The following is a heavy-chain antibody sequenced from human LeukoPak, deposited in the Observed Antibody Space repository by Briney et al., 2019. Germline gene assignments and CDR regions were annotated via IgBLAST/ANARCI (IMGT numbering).Heavy chain of an antibody. CDR2: IYHSGST. V-gene: IGHV4-4*02. J-gene: IGHJ4*02. D-gene: IGHD3/OR15-3a*01. Sequence: PSETLSLTCAVSGGSISSSNWWSWVRQPPGKGLEWIGEIYHSGSTNYNPSLKSRVTISVDKSKNQFSLKLTSVTAADTAVYYCARNFPTAYYIGPFELWGQGTLVTVSS. CDR3: ARNFPTAYYIGPFEL. CDR1: GGSISSSNW.